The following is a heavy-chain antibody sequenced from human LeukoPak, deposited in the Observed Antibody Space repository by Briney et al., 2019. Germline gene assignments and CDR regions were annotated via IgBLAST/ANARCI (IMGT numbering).Heavy chain of an antibody. J-gene: IGHJ5*02. CDR2: IYDSGST. D-gene: IGHD2-8*01. Sequence: SETLSLTCSVSGGSISSYYWSWIRQPPGKGLEWIGYIYDSGSTNYNPSLKSRVTISLDTSKNQFSLKLSSVTAADTAVYYCARARMAGPGNWFDPWGQGTLVTVSS. CDR3: ARARMAGPGNWFDP. CDR1: GGSISSYY. V-gene: IGHV4-59*12.